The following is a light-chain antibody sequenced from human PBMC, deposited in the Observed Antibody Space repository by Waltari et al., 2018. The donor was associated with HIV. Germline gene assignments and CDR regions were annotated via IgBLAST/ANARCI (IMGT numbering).Light chain of an antibody. CDR2: EVS. Sequence: QSALTQPASVSGSPGQSITISCTGTSSDVGGYNYVSCYQQHPGKAPKLMSYEVSFRTSGVSNRFSGSKSGNKASLTISGIQVEDEAEYYCSSYTSTRTVFGGGTKLTVL. V-gene: IGLV2-14*01. CDR3: SSYTSTRTV. J-gene: IGLJ3*02. CDR1: SSDVGGYNY.